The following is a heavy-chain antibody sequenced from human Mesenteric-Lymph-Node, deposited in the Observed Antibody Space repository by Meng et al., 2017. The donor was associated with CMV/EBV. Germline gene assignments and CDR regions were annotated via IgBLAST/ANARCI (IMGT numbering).Heavy chain of an antibody. D-gene: IGHD1-1*01. CDR3: AKDHWRFDY. CDR1: GFTFSSYS. Sequence: GESLKISCAASGFTFSSYSMNWVRQAPGKGLEWVSSISDSSGYIYYTDSVKGRFTISRDNAKNSLYLQMNSLRVEDTAVYYCAKDHWRFDYWGQGTLVTVSS. J-gene: IGHJ4*02. V-gene: IGHV3-21*01. CDR2: ISDSSGYI.